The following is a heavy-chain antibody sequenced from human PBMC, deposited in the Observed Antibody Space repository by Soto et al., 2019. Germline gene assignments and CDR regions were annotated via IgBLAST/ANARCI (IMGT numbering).Heavy chain of an antibody. CDR2: IIPISDTT. CDR3: ARSQVSSTSLEIYYYYYSGMDV. Sequence: QVQLVQSGAEVKKPWSSVKVSCKASGGTFSSYAISWVRQAPGQGLEWMGGIIPISDTTNYAQKFQGRVTITADESTITAYMELSSLRSEDTAVYYCARSQVSSTSLEIYYYYYSGMDVWGQGNTVTVSS. CDR1: GGTFSSYA. J-gene: IGHJ6*02. D-gene: IGHD2-2*01. V-gene: IGHV1-69*01.